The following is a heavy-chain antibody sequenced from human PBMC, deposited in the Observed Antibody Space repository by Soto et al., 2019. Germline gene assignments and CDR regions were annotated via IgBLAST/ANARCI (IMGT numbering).Heavy chain of an antibody. V-gene: IGHV3-74*01. J-gene: IGHJ6*03. CDR3: ARIGKGYYYMDV. CDR1: GFTFSSYW. Sequence: EVQLVESGGGLVQPGGSLRLSCAASGFTFSSYWMHWVRQAPGEGLILVSRINGDGSRTTYGDSVKGRFTISRDNARNTVYLQMNGLSAEDTAISYCARIGKGYYYMDVWGKGTTVTVSS. CDR2: INGDGSRT.